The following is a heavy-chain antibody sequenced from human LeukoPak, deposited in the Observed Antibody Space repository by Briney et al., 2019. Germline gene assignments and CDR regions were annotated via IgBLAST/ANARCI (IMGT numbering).Heavy chain of an antibody. D-gene: IGHD6-13*01. CDR2: IYYGGGT. J-gene: IGHJ5*02. CDR3: ARCRRIAEADTGWFDP. Sequence: PSETLSLTCTVSGGSISSSSYFWGWVRQPPGKGLEWIGNIYYGGGTYYNPSLKSRVTISVDTSKNQFSLQLSSVTAADTAVYYCARCRRIAEADTGWFDPWGQGTLVTVSS. CDR1: GGSISSSSYF. V-gene: IGHV4-39*01.